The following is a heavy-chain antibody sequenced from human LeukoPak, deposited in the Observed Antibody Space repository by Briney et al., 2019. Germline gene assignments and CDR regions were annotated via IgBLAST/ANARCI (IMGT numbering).Heavy chain of an antibody. V-gene: IGHV3-48*03. CDR3: ARDAPTGRTKFEH. D-gene: IGHD1-14*01. J-gene: IGHJ1*01. Sequence: GGSLRLSCAASGFTFSSYEMNWVRQAPGKGLEWVSYTSSSGSTIYYADSVKGRFTISRDNAKNILYLQMHGLRAEDTAVYYCARDAPTGRTKFEHWGQGTLVTVSS. CDR2: TSSSGSTI. CDR1: GFTFSSYE.